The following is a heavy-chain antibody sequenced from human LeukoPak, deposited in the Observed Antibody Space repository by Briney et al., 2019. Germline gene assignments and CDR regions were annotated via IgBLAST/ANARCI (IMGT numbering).Heavy chain of an antibody. CDR2: IRYDGSNK. J-gene: IGHJ4*02. V-gene: IGHV3-30*02. CDR1: GFTFSSYG. CDR3: ARMMDYYDSSGLDY. Sequence: PGGSLRLSCAASGFTFSSYGMHWVRQAPGKGLEWVAFIRYDGSNKYYADSVKGRFTISRDNSKNTLYLQMNSLRAEDTAVYYCARMMDYYDSSGLDYWGQGTLVTVSS. D-gene: IGHD3-22*01.